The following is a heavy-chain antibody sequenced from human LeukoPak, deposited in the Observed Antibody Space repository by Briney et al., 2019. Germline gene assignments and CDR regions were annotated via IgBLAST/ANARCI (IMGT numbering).Heavy chain of an antibody. CDR1: GGSFNDYY. V-gene: IGHV4-34*01. D-gene: IGHD6-19*01. CDR3: ARHSDSSGFDAFDI. CDR2: INHSGST. Sequence: SETLSLTCAVYGGSFNDYYWSWIRQPPGKGLEWIGEINHSGSTSYNPSLKSRVTISIDTSKKQFSLKLSSVTAADTAVYYCARHSDSSGFDAFDIWGQGTMVTVSS. J-gene: IGHJ3*02.